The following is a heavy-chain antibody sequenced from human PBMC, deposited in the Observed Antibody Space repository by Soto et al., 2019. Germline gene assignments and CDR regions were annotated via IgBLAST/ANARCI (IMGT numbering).Heavy chain of an antibody. Sequence: GGSLRLSCAASGFTFSNYAMSWVRQAPGKGLEWVSSISGSGGSIYSADSVKGRFTISRDNSKNTLHLQMNSLRAEDTAVYYCAKDRNPYDYIWGSFRIFDYWGQGTLVTVSS. CDR1: GFTFSNYA. CDR3: AKDRNPYDYIWGSFRIFDY. CDR2: ISGSGGSI. D-gene: IGHD3-16*02. V-gene: IGHV3-23*01. J-gene: IGHJ4*02.